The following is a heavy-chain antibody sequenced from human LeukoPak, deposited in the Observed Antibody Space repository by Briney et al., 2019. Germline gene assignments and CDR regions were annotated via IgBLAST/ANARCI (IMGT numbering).Heavy chain of an antibody. CDR1: GFTFDTHW. CDR3: ARDSTYTMDL. J-gene: IGHJ6*02. CDR2: INHHGSET. Sequence: PGGSLRLSCAASGFTFDTHWFYWVRQAPGKGLEWVACINHHGSETYYVDSVKGRFTISRDDARNTVYLQINSLRAEDTAVYYCARDSTYTMDLWGRGTTVTVSS. V-gene: IGHV3-7*01. D-gene: IGHD2/OR15-2a*01.